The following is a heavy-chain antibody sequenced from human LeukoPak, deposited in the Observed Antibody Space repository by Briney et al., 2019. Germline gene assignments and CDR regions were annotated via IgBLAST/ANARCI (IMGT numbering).Heavy chain of an antibody. D-gene: IGHD3-9*01. CDR3: ARQPYYDILTGFPRGFDP. CDR1: GGSISGSSYY. Sequence: SETLSLTCTVSGGSISGSSYYWGWIRQPPGTGLEWIGSIYYSGSTYYNPSLKSRVTISVDTSKNQFSLKLSSVTAADTAVYYCARQPYYDILTGFPRGFDPWGQGTLVTVSS. V-gene: IGHV4-39*01. J-gene: IGHJ5*02. CDR2: IYYSGST.